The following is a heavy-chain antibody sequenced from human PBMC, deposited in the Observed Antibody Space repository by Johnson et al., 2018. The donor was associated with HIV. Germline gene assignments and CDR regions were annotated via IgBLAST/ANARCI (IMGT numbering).Heavy chain of an antibody. Sequence: VQLVESGGGLIQPGGSLRLSCAASGFTVSRNYMSWVRQAPGKGLEWVSVIYSGGSTYYADSVKGRFTISRDNSKNTLYLQMNSLRAEDTAVYYCAREGEYYYDSSGYYGVAFDIWGQGTMVTVSS. D-gene: IGHD3-22*01. CDR3: AREGEYYYDSSGYYGVAFDI. V-gene: IGHV3-66*03. CDR1: GFTVSRNY. CDR2: IYSGGST. J-gene: IGHJ3*02.